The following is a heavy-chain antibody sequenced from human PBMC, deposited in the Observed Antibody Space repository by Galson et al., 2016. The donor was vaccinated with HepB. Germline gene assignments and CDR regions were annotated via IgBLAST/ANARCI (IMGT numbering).Heavy chain of an antibody. CDR2: MYYTGTT. D-gene: IGHD6-13*01. CDR3: ARVGIADWGAFDI. Sequence: SETLSLTCSVSGGSISGHYWTWIRQPPGKGLEYIGYMYYTGTTDYNSSLKSRVTISIDMSKNQLSLKMSSGTAADTAVYYCARVGIADWGAFDIWGQGTLVTVSS. CDR1: GGSISGHY. J-gene: IGHJ3*02. V-gene: IGHV4-59*11.